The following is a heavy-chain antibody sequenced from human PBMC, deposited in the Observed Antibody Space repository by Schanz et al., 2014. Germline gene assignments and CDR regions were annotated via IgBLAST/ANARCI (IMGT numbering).Heavy chain of an antibody. CDR1: GGTFSSYT. D-gene: IGHD2-21*01. Sequence: QVHLVQSGAEVKKPGSSVKVSCKASGGTFSSYTISWIRQAPGQGLEWMGRIIPVLAIADYAQKFQGRVTFTADTSTTTAYMELSGLRSEDTAVYYCARDRLECGAECYSVEVFEIWGQGTLVIVSS. V-gene: IGHV1-69*08. J-gene: IGHJ4*02. CDR2: IIPVLAIA. CDR3: ARDRLECGAECYSVEVFEI.